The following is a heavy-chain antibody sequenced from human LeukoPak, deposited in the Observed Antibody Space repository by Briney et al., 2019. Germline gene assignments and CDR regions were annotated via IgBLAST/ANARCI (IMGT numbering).Heavy chain of an antibody. CDR3: AKLRSGGPAAGNY. Sequence: GGSLRLSCAASGLSVSNNYMTWVRQAPGKGLEWVSVFYSDGNTYYEDSVKGRFTISRDNFKNTVYLQMNSLRAEDTAVYYCAKLRSGGPAAGNYWGQGTLVTVSS. CDR1: GLSVSNNY. CDR2: FYSDGNT. V-gene: IGHV3-53*01. D-gene: IGHD6-13*01. J-gene: IGHJ4*02.